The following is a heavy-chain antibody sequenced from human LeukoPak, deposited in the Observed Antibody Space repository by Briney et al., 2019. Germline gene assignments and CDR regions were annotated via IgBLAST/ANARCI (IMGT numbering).Heavy chain of an antibody. CDR1: GGTFSSYA. J-gene: IGHJ4*02. Sequence: ASVKVSCKASGGTFSSYAISWVRQAPGQGLEWMGWISAYNGNTNYAQKLQGRVTMTTDTSTSTAYMELRSLRSDDTAVYYCARDAYCSGGSCSPAYFDYWGQGTLVTVSS. D-gene: IGHD2-15*01. CDR2: ISAYNGNT. V-gene: IGHV1-18*01. CDR3: ARDAYCSGGSCSPAYFDY.